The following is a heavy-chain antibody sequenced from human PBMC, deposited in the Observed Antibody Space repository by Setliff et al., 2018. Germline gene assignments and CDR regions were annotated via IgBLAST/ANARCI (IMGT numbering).Heavy chain of an antibody. D-gene: IGHD3-10*01. V-gene: IGHV4-39*07. CDR1: GDSISSTYYY. J-gene: IGHJ1*01. Sequence: SETLSLTCTVSGDSISSTYYYWGWIRQPPGKGLEWIGSISFGGNTYYNPSLKSRVTISLDTSKNQFSLKLNSVTAADTAVYYCARVDFTMIQGVLGLWGQGTLVTVSS. CDR3: ARVDFTMIQGVLGL. CDR2: ISFGGNT.